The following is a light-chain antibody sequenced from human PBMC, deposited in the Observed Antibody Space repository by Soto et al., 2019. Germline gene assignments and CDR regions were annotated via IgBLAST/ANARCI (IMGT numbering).Light chain of an antibody. Sequence: QSVLTQAPSASGTPGQRITISCSGSSSNIGSNTVNWYQQLPGTTPTLLIYSNNQRPSAVADRFSGCKSGTSASLAISGLQSEDEADYYCAAWDDSLNGWVFGGGTQLTVL. CDR3: AAWDDSLNGWV. CDR1: SSNIGSNT. J-gene: IGLJ7*01. V-gene: IGLV1-44*01. CDR2: SNN.